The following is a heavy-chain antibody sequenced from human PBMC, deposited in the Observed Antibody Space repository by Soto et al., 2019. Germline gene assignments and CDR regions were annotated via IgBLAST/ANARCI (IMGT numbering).Heavy chain of an antibody. CDR1: GGSFSGYY. Sequence: SETLSLTCAVYGGSFSGYYWSWIRQPPGKGLEWIGEINHSGSTNYNPSLKSRVTISVDTSKNQFSLKLSSVTAADTAVYYCARGVVVAATWFNPWGQGTLVTAPQ. V-gene: IGHV4-34*01. D-gene: IGHD2-15*01. CDR2: INHSGST. J-gene: IGHJ5*02. CDR3: ARGVVVAATWFNP.